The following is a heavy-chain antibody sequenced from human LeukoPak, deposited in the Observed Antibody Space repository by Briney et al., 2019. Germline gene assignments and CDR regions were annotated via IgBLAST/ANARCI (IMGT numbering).Heavy chain of an antibody. Sequence: ASVKISCKASGYTFTGYDINWVRQATGQGLEWMGWMNPNSGNTGYAQKFQGRVTMTRNTSISTAYMELSSLRSEDTAVYYCAILKGSSGYHFDYWGQGTLVTVSS. CDR1: GYTFTGYD. CDR3: AILKGSSGYHFDY. J-gene: IGHJ4*02. V-gene: IGHV1-8*01. CDR2: MNPNSGNT. D-gene: IGHD3-22*01.